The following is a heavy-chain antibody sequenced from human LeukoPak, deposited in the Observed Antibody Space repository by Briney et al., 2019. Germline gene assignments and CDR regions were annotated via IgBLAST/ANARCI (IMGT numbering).Heavy chain of an antibody. D-gene: IGHD2-2*01. J-gene: IGHJ6*04. Sequence: GASVKVSCKASGGTFSSYAISWVRQAPGQGLEWMGGIIPIFGTANYAQKFQGRVTITADESTSTAYMELSSLRSEDTAVYYCARDFPDCSSTSCSPSYYYGMDVWAKGPRSPSPQ. CDR2: IIPIFGTA. V-gene: IGHV1-69*13. CDR3: ARDFPDCSSTSCSPSYYYGMDV. CDR1: GGTFSSYA.